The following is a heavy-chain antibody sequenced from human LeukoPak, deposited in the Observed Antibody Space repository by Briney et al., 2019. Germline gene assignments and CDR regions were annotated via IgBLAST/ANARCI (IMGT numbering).Heavy chain of an antibody. Sequence: PGGSLRLSCSASGCTFSTYALYWVRQAPGKGLEYVSTISGNGGSTNYADSVKGRFTISRDNSKNTLYLQMSSLRAEDTAVYYCVKWHDILIGWGQGTLVTVSS. J-gene: IGHJ4*02. CDR3: VKWHDILIG. CDR2: ISGNGGST. CDR1: GCTFSTYA. V-gene: IGHV3-64D*09. D-gene: IGHD3-9*01.